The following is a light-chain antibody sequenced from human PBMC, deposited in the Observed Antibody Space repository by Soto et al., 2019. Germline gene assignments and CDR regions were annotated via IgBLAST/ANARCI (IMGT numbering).Light chain of an antibody. J-gene: IGKJ4*02. CDR2: DAS. CDR1: QSVSSY. V-gene: IGKV3-11*01. CDR3: LQYYDYRT. Sequence: EIVLTQSPATLSLSPGERATLSCRASQSVSSYLAWYQQKPGQAPRLLIYDASNRATGIPARFSGSGSGTDFTLTISSLEPEDSATYYCLQYYDYRTFGGGTKVDIK.